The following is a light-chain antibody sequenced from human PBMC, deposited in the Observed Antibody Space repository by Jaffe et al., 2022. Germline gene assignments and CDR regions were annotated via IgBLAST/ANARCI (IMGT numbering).Light chain of an antibody. CDR1: QSLSSGY. Sequence: IVLTQSPGTLSLSPGERATLSCRASQSLSSGYLAWYQQKPGQAPRLLIYGASTRATGIPDRFSGSGSGTDFTLTISRLEPEDFAVYYCQQYGTGKTFGQGTKVEIK. CDR3: QQYGTGKT. CDR2: GAS. J-gene: IGKJ1*01. V-gene: IGKV3-20*01.